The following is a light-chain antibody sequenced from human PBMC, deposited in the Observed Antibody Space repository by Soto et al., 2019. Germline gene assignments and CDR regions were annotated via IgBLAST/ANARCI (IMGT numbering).Light chain of an antibody. CDR2: GAS. CDR1: QSVNLN. CDR3: HQYNSWPRGT. J-gene: IGKJ3*01. V-gene: IGKV3-15*01. Sequence: TQSPGTLSVSPGEGATLSXXXSQSVNLNLAWYQQKPRRPPPLLLYGASTRATGIPVRFRSSGSGTEFTLPTSSLQSQESAVYYCHQYNSWPRGTFGPGTKVEIK.